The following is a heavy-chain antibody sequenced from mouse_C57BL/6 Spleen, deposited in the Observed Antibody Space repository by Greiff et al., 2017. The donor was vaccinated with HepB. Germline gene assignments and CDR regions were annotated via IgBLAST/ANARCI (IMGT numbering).Heavy chain of an antibody. D-gene: IGHD2-4*01. V-gene: IGHV1-61*01. CDR1: GYTFTSYW. Sequence: QVQLQQPGAELVRPGSSVKLSCKASGYTFTSYWMDWVKQRPGQGLEWIGNIYPSDSETHYNQKFKDKATLTVDKSSGTAYMQLSSLTSEDSAVYYCARKDDYDYYFDYWGQGTTLTVSS. CDR3: ARKDDYDYYFDY. CDR2: IYPSDSET. J-gene: IGHJ2*01.